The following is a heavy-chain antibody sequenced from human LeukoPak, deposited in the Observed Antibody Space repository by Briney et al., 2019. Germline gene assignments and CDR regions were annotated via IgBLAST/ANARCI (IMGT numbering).Heavy chain of an antibody. D-gene: IGHD5-24*01. CDR2: INHSGST. Sequence: SETLSLTCAVYGGSFSGYYWSWIRQPPGKGLEWIGEINHSGSTNYNPSLKSRVTISVDTSKNQFSLKLSSVTAADTAVYYCARARDGLNDYWGREPWSPSPQ. J-gene: IGHJ4*02. CDR1: GGSFSGYY. V-gene: IGHV4-34*01. CDR3: ARARDGLNDY.